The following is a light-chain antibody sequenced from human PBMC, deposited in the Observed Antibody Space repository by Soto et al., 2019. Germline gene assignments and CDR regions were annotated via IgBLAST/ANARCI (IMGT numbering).Light chain of an antibody. CDR2: GAS. CDR1: QSVSSN. J-gene: IGKJ5*01. Sequence: EIVMTQSPATLSVSPGERVTLSCRASQSVSSNLAWYQQKPGQAPRLLIYGASTRATGIPARFRGSGSGTEFTLTITSLQPEDFAVYYCQQYNYLITFGQGTRLEIK. V-gene: IGKV3-15*01. CDR3: QQYNYLIT.